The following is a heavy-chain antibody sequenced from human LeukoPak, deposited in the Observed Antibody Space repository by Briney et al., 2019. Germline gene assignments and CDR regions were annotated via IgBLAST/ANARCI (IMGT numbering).Heavy chain of an antibody. J-gene: IGHJ6*01. V-gene: IGHV4-59*01. CDR3: ARDQRSIAAAGPDREYCCSDGMVV. CDR1: GGSISSYY. CDR2: IYYSGST. D-gene: IGHD6-13*01. Sequence: SETLSLTCTVSGGSISSYYWSWIRQPPGKALQWIGYIYYSGSTHYNPSLKSRVTISVDTSKNLFSLKLSSVTAADTAVYYCARDQRSIAAAGPDREYCCSDGMVVWGQGTTVTVSS.